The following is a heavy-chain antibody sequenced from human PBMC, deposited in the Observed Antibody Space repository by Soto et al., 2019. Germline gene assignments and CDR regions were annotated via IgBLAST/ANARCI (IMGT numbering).Heavy chain of an antibody. Sequence: QVQLVQSGAEVKKPGSSVKVSCKASGGTFSSYAISWVRQAPGQGLEWMGGIIPIFGTANYAQKFQGRVTITADESTSTAYMELSSLRSEDTAVYYCARVGLGLQFYFDSPYGMDVWGQGTTVTVSS. CDR2: IIPIFGTA. CDR1: GGTFSSYA. V-gene: IGHV1-69*01. CDR3: ARVGLGLQFYFDSPYGMDV. D-gene: IGHD3-9*01. J-gene: IGHJ6*02.